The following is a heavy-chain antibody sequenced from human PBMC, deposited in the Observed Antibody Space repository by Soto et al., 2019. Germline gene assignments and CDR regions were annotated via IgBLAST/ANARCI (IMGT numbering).Heavy chain of an antibody. CDR2: INHSGRT. CDR1: GGSFSGYY. J-gene: IGHJ6*03. CDR3: ARGWGDGSGCYYQDYYYYMDV. V-gene: IGHV4-34*01. Sequence: QVQLQQWGAGLLKPSETLSLTCAVYGGSFSGYYWSWIRQPPGKGLEWIGEINHSGRTNYNPSLKSRVTISVDTSKNQFSLKLSYVTAADTAVYYCARGWGDGSGCYYQDYYYYMDVWGKGTTITVTS. D-gene: IGHD3-10*01.